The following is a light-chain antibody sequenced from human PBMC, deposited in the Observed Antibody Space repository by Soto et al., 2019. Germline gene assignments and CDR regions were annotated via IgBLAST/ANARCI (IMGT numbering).Light chain of an antibody. Sequence: DIQMTQSPSTLSASVGDRVTITCRASQSISSWLAWYQQKPGKAPKLLIYKASSSESGVPSRFSGSGSGTEFTLTISSLQPDDFATDYCQQYNSYWTFGQGTKVDIK. CDR2: KAS. CDR1: QSISSW. CDR3: QQYNSYWT. V-gene: IGKV1-5*03. J-gene: IGKJ1*01.